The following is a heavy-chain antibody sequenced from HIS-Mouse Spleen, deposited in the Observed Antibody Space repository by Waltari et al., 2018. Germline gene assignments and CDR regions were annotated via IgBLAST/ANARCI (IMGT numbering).Heavy chain of an antibody. D-gene: IGHD6-19*01. Sequence: EVQLVESGGGLVQPGGSLRLSCAASGFTFSSYAMHWVRQAPGKGLEYVSAISSNGGSTYYANSVKGRFTISRDNSKNTLYLQMGSLRAEDMAVYYCARFIAVAGTGWFDPWGQGTLVTVSS. CDR3: ARFIAVAGTGWFDP. CDR2: ISSNGGST. J-gene: IGHJ5*02. V-gene: IGHV3-64*01. CDR1: GFTFSSYA.